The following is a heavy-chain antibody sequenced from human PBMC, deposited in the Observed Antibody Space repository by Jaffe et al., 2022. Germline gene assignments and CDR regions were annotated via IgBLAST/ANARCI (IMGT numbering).Heavy chain of an antibody. CDR3: ARERGCGSSSCNFFYYYFMDV. CDR2: IKQDGSEK. Sequence: EVQLVESGGGLVQPGGSLRLSCAASGFTFSSYWMSWVRQAPGKGLEWVANIKQDGSEKSYVASVKGRFTISRDNAKNSLYLQMNSLRAEDTAVYYCARERGCGSSSCNFFYYYFMDVWGKGTTVTASS. J-gene: IGHJ6*03. CDR1: GFTFSSYW. D-gene: IGHD2-2*01. V-gene: IGHV3-7*05.